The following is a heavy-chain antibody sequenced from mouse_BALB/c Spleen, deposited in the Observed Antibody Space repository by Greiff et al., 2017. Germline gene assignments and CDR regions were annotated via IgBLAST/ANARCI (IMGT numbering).Heavy chain of an antibody. Sequence: EVKLMESGPELVKPGASVKISCKASGYSFTGYYMHWVKQSHVKSLEWIGRINPYNGATSYNQNFKDKASLTVDKSSSTAYMELHSLTSEDSAVYYCARVRITTVDLDYWGQGTTLTVSS. CDR3: ARVRITTVDLDY. CDR1: GYSFTGYY. D-gene: IGHD1-1*01. V-gene: IGHV1-31*01. J-gene: IGHJ2*01. CDR2: INPYNGAT.